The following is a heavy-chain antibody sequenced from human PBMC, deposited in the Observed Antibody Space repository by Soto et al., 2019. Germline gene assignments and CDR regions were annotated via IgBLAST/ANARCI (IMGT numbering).Heavy chain of an antibody. CDR2: NYPSDSYT. CDR1: GGSISSGGYS. CDR3: ARHPMVQDFDY. Sequence: TLSLTCAVSGGSISSGGYSWSWIRQPPGKGLEWIGYNYPSDSYTNYSPSFQGHVTISADKSISTAYLQWSSLKASDTAMYYCARHPMVQDFDYWGQGTLVTVSS. V-gene: IGHV4-30-2*01. D-gene: IGHD3-10*01. J-gene: IGHJ4*02.